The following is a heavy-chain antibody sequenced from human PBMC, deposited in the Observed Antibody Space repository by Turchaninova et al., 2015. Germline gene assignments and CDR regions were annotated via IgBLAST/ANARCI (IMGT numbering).Heavy chain of an antibody. D-gene: IGHD3-3*01. CDR3: ARTYYDFWSGYYKGDAFDI. CDR1: GGSISSGGYY. CDR2: IYYSGST. V-gene: IGHV4-31*03. J-gene: IGHJ3*02. Sequence: ESGPGLVKPSQTLSLTCTVSGGSISSGGYYWSWIRQHPGKGLEWIGYIYYSGSTYYNPSLKSRVTISEHTSKNQFSLKLSSVTAADTAVYYCARTYYDFWSGYYKGDAFDIWGQGTMVTVSS.